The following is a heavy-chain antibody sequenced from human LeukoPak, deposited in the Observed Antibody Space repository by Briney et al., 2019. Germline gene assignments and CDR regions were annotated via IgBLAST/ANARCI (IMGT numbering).Heavy chain of an antibody. CDR2: ISYDESNT. CDR3: ANDLGWIQLNLG. D-gene: IGHD5-18*01. J-gene: IGHJ4*02. V-gene: IGHV3-30*04. Sequence: GGSLRLSCAASGFTFSSYAMHWVRQAPGKGLEWVALISYDESNTFYADSVKGRFTISRDNSRNTVYLQMNSLRAEDTAVYYCANDLGWIQLNLGRGQGTLVTVSS. CDR1: GFTFSSYA.